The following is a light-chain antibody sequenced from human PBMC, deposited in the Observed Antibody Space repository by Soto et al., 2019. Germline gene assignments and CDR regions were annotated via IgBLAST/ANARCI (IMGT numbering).Light chain of an antibody. V-gene: IGKV3-11*01. J-gene: IGKJ4*01. CDR2: DAS. CDR1: QSVSSY. CDR3: QQRSNWLT. Sequence: EIVLTQSPATLSLSPGERATLSCRASQSVSSYLAWYQQKPGQAPRLLIYDASSRATGIPARFSGSGSGTDFTLTISSLEHEDVAVYYCQQRSNWLTFGGGTKVEIK.